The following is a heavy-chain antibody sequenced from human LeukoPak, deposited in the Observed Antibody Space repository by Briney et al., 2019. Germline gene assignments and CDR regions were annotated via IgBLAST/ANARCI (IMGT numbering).Heavy chain of an antibody. J-gene: IGHJ5*02. CDR2: MNPNSGDT. V-gene: IGHV1-8*03. CDR3: ARGRAARPRRHGSNWFDP. D-gene: IGHD6-6*01. Sequence: ASVKVSCKASGYIFTGYYMHWVRQATGQGLEWMGWMNPNSGDTGYAQKFQGRVTITWNTSISTAYMELSSLRSEDTAVYYCARGRAARPRRHGSNWFDPWGQGTLVTVSS. CDR1: GYIFTGYY.